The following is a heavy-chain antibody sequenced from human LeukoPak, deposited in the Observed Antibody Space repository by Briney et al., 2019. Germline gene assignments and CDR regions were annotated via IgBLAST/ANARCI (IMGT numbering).Heavy chain of an antibody. D-gene: IGHD5-12*01. CDR2: IYHSGST. V-gene: IGHV4-30-2*01. J-gene: IGHJ3*02. CDR3: ARDYDDAFDI. CDR1: GGSISSGGYS. Sequence: SETLSLTCAVSGGSISSGGYSWSWIRQPPGKGLEWIGYIYHSGSTYYSPSLKSRVTISVDRSKNQFSLKLSSVTAADTAVYYCARDYDDAFDIWGQGTMVTVSS.